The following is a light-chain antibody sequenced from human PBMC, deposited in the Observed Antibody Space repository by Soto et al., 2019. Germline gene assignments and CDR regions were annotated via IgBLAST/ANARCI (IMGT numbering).Light chain of an antibody. V-gene: IGKV3-20*01. CDR1: QSVSRNF. CDR2: GAS. Sequence: EIVLTQSPGTLSLSPGERATLSCGASQSVSRNFLAWYQQRPGQAPRLLIYGASNRATGIPDRFSGSGSGTAFTLTISRLEPEDFAVYYCQQFRSSSYTFGQGTKLDIK. J-gene: IGKJ2*01. CDR3: QQFRSSSYT.